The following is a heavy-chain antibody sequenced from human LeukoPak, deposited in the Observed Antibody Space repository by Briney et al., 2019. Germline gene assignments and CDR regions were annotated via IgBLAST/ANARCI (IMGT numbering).Heavy chain of an antibody. D-gene: IGHD7-27*01. Sequence: SQTLSLTCTVSGGSVSSEDYYWSWIRQPPGKGLEWIGYIYFSGSTYYNPSLKSRVTISVDTSKNQFSLKLSSVTAADTAVYHCARGGLTGVFDYWGQGTLVTVSS. CDR3: ARGGLTGVFDY. CDR1: GGSVSSEDYY. CDR2: IYFSGST. V-gene: IGHV4-30-4*01. J-gene: IGHJ4*02.